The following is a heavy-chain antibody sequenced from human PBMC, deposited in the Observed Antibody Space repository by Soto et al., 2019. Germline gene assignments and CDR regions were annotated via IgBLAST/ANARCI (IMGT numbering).Heavy chain of an antibody. CDR3: ARRQGSRLHLAELSHYYMDA. CDR2: IYPGDSDT. D-gene: IGHD3-16*02. J-gene: IGHJ6*03. V-gene: IGHV5-51*01. Sequence: PGESLKISCKGSGYSFTSYWIGWVRQMPGKGLEWMGIIYPGDSDTRYSPSFQGQVTISADKSISTAYLQWSSLKASDTAMYYCARRQGSRLHLAELSHYYMDAWGKGTTVTVSS. CDR1: GYSFTSYW.